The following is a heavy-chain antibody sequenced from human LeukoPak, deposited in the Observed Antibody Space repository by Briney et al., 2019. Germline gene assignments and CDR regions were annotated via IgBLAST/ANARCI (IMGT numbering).Heavy chain of an antibody. CDR1: GFTFDDYT. J-gene: IGHJ6*03. CDR2: ISWDGDNT. CDR3: ARDGGSRYYYYYYMDV. V-gene: IGHV3-43*01. Sequence: GGSLRLSCAASGFTFDDYTMHWVRQAPGKGLEWVSLISWDGDNTYYADSVKGRFTISRDNNKNSLYLQINSLRTEDTAVYYCARDGGSRYYYYYYMDVWGKGTTVTVSS. D-gene: IGHD1-26*01.